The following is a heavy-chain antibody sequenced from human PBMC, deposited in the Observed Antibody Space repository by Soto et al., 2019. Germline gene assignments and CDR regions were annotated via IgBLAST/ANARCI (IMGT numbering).Heavy chain of an antibody. V-gene: IGHV3-48*01. CDR3: ARRQVVPAAYYSNYYYYGMDV. J-gene: IGHJ6*02. CDR1: GFSFSDYS. Sequence: PGGALRLSCAASGFSFSDYSMNWVRQAPGRGLEWVSYISSSSFTIHYADSVEGRFAISRDNAKNSLYLQMNSLRAEDTAVYYCARRQVVPAAYYSNYYYYGMDVWGQGTTVTVSS. D-gene: IGHD2-2*01. CDR2: ISSSSFTI.